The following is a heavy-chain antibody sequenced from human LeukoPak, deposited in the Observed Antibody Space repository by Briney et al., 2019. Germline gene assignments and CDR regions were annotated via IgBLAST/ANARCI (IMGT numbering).Heavy chain of an antibody. CDR3: AKEGARVGWFDP. CDR2: IRYDGSNK. CDR1: GFTFSSYG. Sequence: PGRSLRLSCAASGFTFSSYGMHWVRQAPGKGLEWVAFIRYDGSNKYYADSVKGRFTISRDNSKNTLYLQMNSLRAEDTAVYYCAKEGARVGWFDPWGQGTLVTVSS. D-gene: IGHD4/OR15-4a*01. V-gene: IGHV3-30*02. J-gene: IGHJ5*02.